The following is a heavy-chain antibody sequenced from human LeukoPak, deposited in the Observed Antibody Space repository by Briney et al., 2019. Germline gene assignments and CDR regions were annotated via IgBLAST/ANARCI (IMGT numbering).Heavy chain of an antibody. V-gene: IGHV1-69*13. CDR1: GGTLSSYA. CDR2: TIPIFGSA. D-gene: IGHD6-13*01. J-gene: IGHJ4*02. Sequence: GASVKVSCKVFGGTLSSYAFSWVRQAPGQGLEWLGGTIPIFGSATYAQKFQDRITVTVDESTKTAYMDVSSLSSEDTAVYYWARRGPAAAFDCWGQRTLVTASS. CDR3: ARRGPAAAFDC.